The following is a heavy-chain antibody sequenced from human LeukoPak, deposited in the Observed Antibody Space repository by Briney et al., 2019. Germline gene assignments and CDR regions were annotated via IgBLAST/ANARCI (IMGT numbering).Heavy chain of an antibody. Sequence: SETLSLTCTVSGGSISSYYWSWIRQPPGKGLEWIGSVYHGGSTYYNSSLKSRVTISVDTSKNQFSLKLSSVTAADSAVYYCARLGGGKSFDFWGQGTLVTVSS. V-gene: IGHV4-39*01. CDR3: ARLGGGKSFDF. J-gene: IGHJ4*02. CDR2: VYHGGST. D-gene: IGHD3-16*01. CDR1: GGSISSYY.